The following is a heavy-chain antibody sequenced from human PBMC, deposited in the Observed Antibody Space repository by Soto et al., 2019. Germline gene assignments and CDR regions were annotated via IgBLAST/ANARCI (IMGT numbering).Heavy chain of an antibody. CDR2: ISYHGSDK. V-gene: IGHV3-30*18. D-gene: IGHD4-17*01. CDR1: GFTFSNYG. Sequence: QVQLVESGGGVVQPGRSLRLSCAASGFTFSNYGMHWVRQAPGKGLEWVAVISYHGSDKYYADSVKGLFTISRDNSKNPLYLQMDSLRAEDTAVYYCAKDHLSTTVTTVGYWGQGTLVTVSS. CDR3: AKDHLSTTVTTVGY. J-gene: IGHJ4*02.